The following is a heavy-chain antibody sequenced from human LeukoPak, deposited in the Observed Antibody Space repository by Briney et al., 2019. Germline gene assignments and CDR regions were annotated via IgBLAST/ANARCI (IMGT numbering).Heavy chain of an antibody. CDR3: ARGRSYYYYGMDV. J-gene: IGHJ6*02. V-gene: IGHV4-39*01. CDR1: GASINTSNFY. Sequence: SETLSLTCTVSGASINTSNFYWAWIRQPPGQGLESIGSIFYTGRAYSNASLNSRVTISVDTSKNQFSLKLISVTAADTAVYYCARGRSYYYYGMDVWGQGTTVTVSS. CDR2: IFYTGRA.